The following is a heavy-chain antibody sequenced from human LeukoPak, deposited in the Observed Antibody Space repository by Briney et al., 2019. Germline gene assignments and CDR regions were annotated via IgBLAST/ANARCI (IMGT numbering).Heavy chain of an antibody. J-gene: IGHJ4*02. CDR3: TSLFSASGTFDS. CDR1: GASLSDYY. Sequence: PSETLSLSCAVHGASLSDYYWTWIRQSPERGLECIGAIDHRGSANYNPSLESRVTISLDTSKNQFSLNLASVTAADTAVYYCTSLFSASGTFDSWGQGTLVAVSS. CDR2: IDHRGSA. V-gene: IGHV4-34*01. D-gene: IGHD3-10*01.